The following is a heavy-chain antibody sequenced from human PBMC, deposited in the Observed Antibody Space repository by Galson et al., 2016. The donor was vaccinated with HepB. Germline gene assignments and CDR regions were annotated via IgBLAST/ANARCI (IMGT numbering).Heavy chain of an antibody. Sequence: YYWSWLRQPPGKGLEWIGYIYYSGITNYNPSLKSRVAISVDTSKNQFSLKLTSVTAADTAVYYCARVFSSSWFYYFDFWGQGIQVTVSS. CDR2: IYYSGIT. CDR1: YY. D-gene: IGHD6-13*01. J-gene: IGHJ4*02. CDR3: ARVFSSSWFYYFDF. V-gene: IGHV4-59*01.